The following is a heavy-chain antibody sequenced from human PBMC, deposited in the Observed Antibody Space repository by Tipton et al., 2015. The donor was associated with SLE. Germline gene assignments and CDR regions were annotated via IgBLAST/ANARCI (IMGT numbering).Heavy chain of an antibody. D-gene: IGHD2-15*01. Sequence: TLSLTCTVSGGSISSSGYYWGWIRQPPGKGLGWIGSMYHSGSTYYNPSLKSRVTISVDTSKNQFSLKLSSVTAADTAVYYCARGDPAVVGYWGQGTLVTVSS. CDR1: GGSISSSGYY. CDR3: ARGDPAVVGY. V-gene: IGHV4-39*07. J-gene: IGHJ4*02. CDR2: MYHSGST.